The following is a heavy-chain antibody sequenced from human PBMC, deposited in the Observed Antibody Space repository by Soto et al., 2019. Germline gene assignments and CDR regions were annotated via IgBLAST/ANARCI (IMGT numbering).Heavy chain of an antibody. Sequence: QVQLQESGPGLVKPSETLSLTCTVSGGSISSHYWTWIRQPPGKGLEWIGYIYYNGRTNYNPSLTSRVTISVDTSKNQFSLKLSSVTAADTAVYYCARVAGSAWGLSWFGPWGQGTLVTVSS. CDR1: GGSISSHY. CDR3: ARVAGSAWGLSWFGP. CDR2: IYYNGRT. D-gene: IGHD6-13*01. J-gene: IGHJ5*02. V-gene: IGHV4-59*11.